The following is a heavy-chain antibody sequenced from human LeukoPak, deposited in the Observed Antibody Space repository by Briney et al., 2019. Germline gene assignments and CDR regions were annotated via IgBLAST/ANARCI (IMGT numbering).Heavy chain of an antibody. CDR3: ARGEGVDTAMLAHT. Sequence: GASVKVSCKASGYTFVSFGISWVRQAPGQGLEWMGWVSANNGDTIYTEKFQDRVTMTTDTSTNTAYMEVRSLRSDDTAVYYCARGEGVDTAMLAHTWGQGTLVTVSS. CDR2: VSANNGDT. J-gene: IGHJ4*02. V-gene: IGHV1-18*01. CDR1: GYTFVSFG. D-gene: IGHD5-18*01.